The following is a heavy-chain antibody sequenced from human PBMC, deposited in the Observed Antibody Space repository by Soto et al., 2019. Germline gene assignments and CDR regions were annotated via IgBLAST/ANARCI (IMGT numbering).Heavy chain of an antibody. V-gene: IGHV1-24*01. CDR2: LDYEEGER. J-gene: IGHJ4*02. D-gene: IGHD4-17*01. CDR1: GTSLSGLP. CDR3: AAGVTTFDY. Sequence: ASVNVSCKVSGTSLSGLPMHWVRQAPGKGLEWMGSLDYEEGERSFAHRFQGRLTVTEDTSTDTAYMELSSLMSEGTAVYYCAAGVTTFDYWGQGTLVTVSS.